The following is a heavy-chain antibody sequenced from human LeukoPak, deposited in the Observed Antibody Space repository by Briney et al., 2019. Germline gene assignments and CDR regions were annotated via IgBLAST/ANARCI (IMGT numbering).Heavy chain of an antibody. CDR1: GFTFSSYG. Sequence: GGSLRLSCAASGFTFSSYGMHWVRQAPGKGLEWVAVISYDGSNKYYADSVKGRFTISRDNSKNTLYLQMNSLRAEDTAVYYCAKDQDLYGDYDNHPTPFDYWGQGTLVTVSS. CDR3: AKDQDLYGDYDNHPTPFDY. V-gene: IGHV3-30*18. J-gene: IGHJ4*02. CDR2: ISYDGSNK. D-gene: IGHD4-17*01.